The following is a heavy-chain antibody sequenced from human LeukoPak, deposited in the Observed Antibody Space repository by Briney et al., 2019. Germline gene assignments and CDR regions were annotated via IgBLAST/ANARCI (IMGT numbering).Heavy chain of an antibody. CDR3: ARGLLYSSSFPY. J-gene: IGHJ4*02. V-gene: IGHV1-8*03. CDR1: GYTFTSYD. Sequence: ASVKASCKASGYTFTSYDINWVRQATGQGLEWMGWMNPNSGNTGYAQKFQGRVTITRNTSISTAYMELSSLRSEDTAVYYCARGLLYSSSFPYWGQGTLVTVSS. CDR2: MNPNSGNT. D-gene: IGHD6-6*01.